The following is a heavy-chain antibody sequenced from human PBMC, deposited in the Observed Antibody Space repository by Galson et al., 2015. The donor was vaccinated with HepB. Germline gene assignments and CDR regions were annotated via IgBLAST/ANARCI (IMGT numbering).Heavy chain of an antibody. Sequence: SVKVSCKAAGYTFTTYSLNWVRQAPGQGLEWMGWIHTNTGKPTYAQGFAGRLVFSLDTSVNTAYLQISGLKAEDTAVYYCARPHFISPYYFDSWGQGTLVTVSS. CDR2: IHTNTGKP. CDR1: GYTFTTYS. J-gene: IGHJ4*02. D-gene: IGHD3-3*02. V-gene: IGHV7-4-1*02. CDR3: ARPHFISPYYFDS.